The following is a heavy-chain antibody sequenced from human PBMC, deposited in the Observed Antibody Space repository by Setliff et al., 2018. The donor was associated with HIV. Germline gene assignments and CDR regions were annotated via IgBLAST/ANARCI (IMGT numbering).Heavy chain of an antibody. CDR2: ICNSGVT. CDR1: GDSISSGTYC. CDR3: ARAPHVSGNFGWFDP. Sequence: SETLSLTCTVSGDSISSGTYCWNWIRQYPGEGLEWIGYICNSGVTNYNPPLKSVVTVSADTSKNRFSLTLRSVTAADTAVYYCARAPHVSGNFGWFDPWGQGTLVTVSS. J-gene: IGHJ5*02. V-gene: IGHV4-31*01. D-gene: IGHD3-10*01.